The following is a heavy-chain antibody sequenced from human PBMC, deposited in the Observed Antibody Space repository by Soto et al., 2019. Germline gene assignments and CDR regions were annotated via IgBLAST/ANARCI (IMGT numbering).Heavy chain of an antibody. V-gene: IGHV5-10-1*01. D-gene: IGHD6-19*01. CDR2: IDRSDSYT. J-gene: IGHJ3*02. Sequence: GESLKISCKGSGYSFTSYWISWVRQMPGKGLEWMGRIDRSDSYTNYSPSFQGHVTISADKSISTAYLQWISLKASDTAMYYCARLSGSSGWNDAFDIWGQGTMVTFSS. CDR1: GYSFTSYW. CDR3: ARLSGSSGWNDAFDI.